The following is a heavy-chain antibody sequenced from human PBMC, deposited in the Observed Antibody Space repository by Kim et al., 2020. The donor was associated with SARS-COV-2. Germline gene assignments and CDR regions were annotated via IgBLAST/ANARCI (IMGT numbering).Heavy chain of an antibody. Sequence: GGSLRLSCAASGFTFSSYAMSWVRQAPGKGLEGVSTISGSGGSTYYADSVKGRFTISRDNAKNTLYLQMNSLRAEDTAVYYCAKGYGEGVDYWGQGALDTVSS. V-gene: IGHV3-23*01. CDR3: AKGYGEGVDY. CDR2: ISGSGGST. J-gene: IGHJ4*02. CDR1: GFTFSSYA. D-gene: IGHD4-17*01.